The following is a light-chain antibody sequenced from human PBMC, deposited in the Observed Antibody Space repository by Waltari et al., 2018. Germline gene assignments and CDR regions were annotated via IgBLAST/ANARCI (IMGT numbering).Light chain of an antibody. V-gene: IGKV4-1*01. CDR1: QSLLYRSNNKNY. Sequence: DIVMTQSPDSLAVSLGERPTIHCKSKQSLLYRSNNKNYLAWYQQKAGQPPKLLTYWASTREYGVPDRFSASGSGTDFTLTISSLQAEDVAVYYCQQYYTSPYTFGQGTKLEIK. CDR2: WAS. CDR3: QQYYTSPYT. J-gene: IGKJ2*01.